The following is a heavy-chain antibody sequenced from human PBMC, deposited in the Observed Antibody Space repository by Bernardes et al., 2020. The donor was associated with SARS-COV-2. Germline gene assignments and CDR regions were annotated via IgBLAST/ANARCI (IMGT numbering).Heavy chain of an antibody. D-gene: IGHD3-10*01. CDR1: GYTLTELS. V-gene: IGHV1-24*01. CDR2: FNPEDGQT. CDR3: TTGFQDSGTYYLNLFDH. J-gene: IGHJ4*02. Sequence: ASVKVSCKLSGYTLTELSIHWVRQAPGKGLEWMGGFNPEDGQTMSAQQFQGRVTVTEDTSTDTAYMELSSLRSDDTAMYFCTTGFQDSGTYYLNLFDHWGPGTLVTVSS.